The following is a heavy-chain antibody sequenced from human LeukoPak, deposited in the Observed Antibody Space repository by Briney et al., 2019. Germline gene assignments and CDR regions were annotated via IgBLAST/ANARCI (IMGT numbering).Heavy chain of an antibody. J-gene: IGHJ4*02. CDR2: VRYDGRDK. V-gene: IGHV3-30*02. CDR1: GFTFSAYG. CDR3: ARGGARDIWYFAY. D-gene: IGHD2-21*01. Sequence: GGSLRLSCEVSGFTFSAYGIHWVRHSPGKGLVWVAFVRYDGRDKFYADSVKGRFIVSKDNPRTTLQLQMNSLRSEDTAVYFCARGGARDIWYFAYWGQGIRVTVSS.